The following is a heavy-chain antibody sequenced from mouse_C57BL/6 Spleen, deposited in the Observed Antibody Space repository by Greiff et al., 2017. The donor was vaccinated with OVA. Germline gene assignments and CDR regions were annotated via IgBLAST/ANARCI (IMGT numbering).Heavy chain of an antibody. CDR3: ARGDGSAWFAY. CDR2: INPSTGGT. Sequence: EVQLVESGPELVKPGASVKISCKASGYSFTGYYMNWVKQSPEKSLEWIGEINPSTGGTTYNQKFKAKATLTVDKSSSTAYMQLKSLTSEDSAVYYCARGDGSAWFAYWGQGTLVTVSA. J-gene: IGHJ3*01. V-gene: IGHV1-42*01. CDR1: GYSFTGYY. D-gene: IGHD1-1*01.